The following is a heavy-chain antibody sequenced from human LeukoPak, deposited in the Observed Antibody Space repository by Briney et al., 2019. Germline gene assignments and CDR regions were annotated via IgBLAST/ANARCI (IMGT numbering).Heavy chain of an antibody. D-gene: IGHD1-26*01. CDR3: ARAGGSGSYYTYYFDY. CDR1: GFTFSDHY. J-gene: IGHJ4*02. Sequence: GGSLRLSCATSGFTFSDHYMDWVRQAPGKGLEWVGRVRNKANSYTTDYAASVKGRFTISRDDSKNSLYLQMNSLKIEDTAVYYRARAGGSGSYYTYYFDYWGQGTLVTVSS. CDR2: VRNKANSYTT. V-gene: IGHV3-72*01.